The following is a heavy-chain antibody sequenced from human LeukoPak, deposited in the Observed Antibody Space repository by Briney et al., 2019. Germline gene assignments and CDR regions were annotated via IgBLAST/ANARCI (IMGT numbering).Heavy chain of an antibody. V-gene: IGHV3-21*01. CDR2: ISSSSCYI. D-gene: IGHD1-26*01. CDR3: ARDGRELPDAFDI. J-gene: IGHJ3*02. CDR1: GFTFSSYS. Sequence: GGSLRLSCAASGFTFSSYSMNWVRQAPGKGLEWVSSISSSSCYIYYAGSVKGRFTISRDNAKNSLYLQMNSLRAEDTAVYYCARDGRELPDAFDIWGQGTMVTVSS.